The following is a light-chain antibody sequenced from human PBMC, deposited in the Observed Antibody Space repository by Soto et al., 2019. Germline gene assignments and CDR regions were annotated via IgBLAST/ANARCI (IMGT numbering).Light chain of an antibody. Sequence: DIQMTQSPSSLSASVGDRVTITCQASQDISNYLNWYQQKPEKAPQLLIYDASNLETGVPSRFSGSGSGTDFTFTISSLQPEDIATYYCQQYDNLHPTFGQGTKLDIK. CDR2: DAS. CDR3: QQYDNLHPT. V-gene: IGKV1-33*01. J-gene: IGKJ2*01. CDR1: QDISNY.